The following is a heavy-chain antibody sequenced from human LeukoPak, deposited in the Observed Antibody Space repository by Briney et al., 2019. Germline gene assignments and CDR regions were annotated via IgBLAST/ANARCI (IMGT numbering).Heavy chain of an antibody. J-gene: IGHJ3*02. V-gene: IGHV3-23*01. CDR2: ISGSGGST. CDR1: GFTFSSYA. D-gene: IGHD3/OR15-3a*01. CDR3: TRGKDYGYDI. Sequence: GSLRLSCAASGFTFSSYAMSWVRQAPGKGLEWVSAISGSGGSTYYADSVKGRFTISRDNSKNTLYLQMSSLTTEDTAVYYCTRGKDYGYDIWGLGTMVTVFS.